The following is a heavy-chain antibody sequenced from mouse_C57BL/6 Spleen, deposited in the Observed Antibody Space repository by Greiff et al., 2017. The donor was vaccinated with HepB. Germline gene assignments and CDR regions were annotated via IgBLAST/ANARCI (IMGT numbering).Heavy chain of an antibody. Sequence: QVQLQQPGAELVRPGSSVKLSCKASGYTFTSYWMHWVKQRPIQGLEWIGNIDPSDSETHYNQKFKDKATLTVDKSSSTAYMQLSSLTSEDSAVYYCARVSWSYDYDGSWFAYWGQGTLVTVSA. CDR2: IDPSDSET. CDR1: GYTFTSYW. V-gene: IGHV1-52*01. CDR3: ARVSWSYDYDGSWFAY. J-gene: IGHJ3*01. D-gene: IGHD2-4*01.